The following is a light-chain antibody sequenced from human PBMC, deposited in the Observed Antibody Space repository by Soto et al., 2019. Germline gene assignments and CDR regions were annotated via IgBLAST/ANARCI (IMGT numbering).Light chain of an antibody. V-gene: IGKV3-20*01. CDR3: QQWFT. J-gene: IGKJ3*01. CDR1: QSVSSSY. CDR2: GAS. Sequence: EIVLTQSPGTLSLSPGERATLSCRASQSVSSSYLAWFQLKPGQAPRLLIYGASSRATGIPDRFSGSGSGTDFTLTISRLEPEDFAVYYCQQWFTFGPGTKVDIK.